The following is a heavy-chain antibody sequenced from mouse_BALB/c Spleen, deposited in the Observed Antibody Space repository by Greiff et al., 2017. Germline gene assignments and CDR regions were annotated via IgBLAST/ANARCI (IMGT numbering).Heavy chain of an antibody. V-gene: IGHV3-6*02. CDR1: GYSITSGYY. CDR2: ISYDGSN. J-gene: IGHJ3*01. Sequence: EVQLQESGPGLVKPSQSLSLTCSVTGYSITSGYYWNWIRQFPGNKLEWMGYISYDGSNNYNPSLKNRISITRDTSKNQFFLKLNSVTTEDTATYYCARGRPDPAGFAYWGQGTLVTVSA. D-gene: IGHD6-1*01. CDR3: ARGRPDPAGFAY.